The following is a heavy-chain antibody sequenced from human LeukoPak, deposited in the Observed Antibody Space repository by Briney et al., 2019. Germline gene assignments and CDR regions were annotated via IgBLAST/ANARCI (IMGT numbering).Heavy chain of an antibody. V-gene: IGHV4-4*02. CDR1: GDSINSLDL. Sequence: SETLSLTCTVSGDSINSLDLWSWVRQPPGKGLEWIGEVYLSGTTHSNPSVKSRVTISIDKSKNQFLLNLSSVTAADTAVYYCAGLVGRYSSGLYYYYFDYWGQGTLVTVSS. CDR3: AGLVGRYSSGLYYYYFDY. J-gene: IGHJ4*02. D-gene: IGHD3-22*01. CDR2: VYLSGTT.